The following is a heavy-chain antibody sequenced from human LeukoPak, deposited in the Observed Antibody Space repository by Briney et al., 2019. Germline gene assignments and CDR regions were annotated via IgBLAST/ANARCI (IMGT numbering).Heavy chain of an antibody. Sequence: ASVKVSCKASGYTFTSYGISWVRQPPGQGLEWMGCISGYNVNTNYAQKLQGRVTMTTDTSTSTAYMELGSLRSDDTAVYYCARDQYSWNPWEYGMDVWGKGTMVTVSS. CDR3: ARDQYSWNPWEYGMDV. J-gene: IGHJ6*04. D-gene: IGHD1-1*01. CDR1: GYTFTSYG. V-gene: IGHV1-18*04. CDR2: ISGYNVNT.